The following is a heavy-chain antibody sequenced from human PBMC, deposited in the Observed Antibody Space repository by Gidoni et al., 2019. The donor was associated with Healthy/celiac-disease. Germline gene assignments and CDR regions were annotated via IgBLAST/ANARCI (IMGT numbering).Heavy chain of an antibody. Sequence: QVQRVQSGAEVKKPGASVKVSCKASGSTFSSYAIRWVRQAPGQGLEWMGGIIPICGTANYAQKFQGRVTITADESTSTAYMELSSLRSEDTAVYYCARDGLNWGSVRYFDYWGQGTLVTVSS. CDR3: ARDGLNWGSVRYFDY. V-gene: IGHV1-69*01. J-gene: IGHJ4*02. D-gene: IGHD7-27*01. CDR2: IIPICGTA. CDR1: GSTFSSYA.